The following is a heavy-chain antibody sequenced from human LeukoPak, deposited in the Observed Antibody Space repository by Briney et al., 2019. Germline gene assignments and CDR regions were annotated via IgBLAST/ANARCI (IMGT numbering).Heavy chain of an antibody. Sequence: GGSLRLSCAASGFPFSSYWMPWVRQAPGKGLVWVSRINSDGSSTSYADSVKGRFTISRDNAKNTLYLQMNSLRAEDTAVYYCARGRGYSYVNNGMDVWGQGTTVTVSS. J-gene: IGHJ6*02. CDR3: ARGRGYSYVNNGMDV. D-gene: IGHD5-18*01. CDR1: GFPFSSYW. CDR2: INSDGSST. V-gene: IGHV3-74*01.